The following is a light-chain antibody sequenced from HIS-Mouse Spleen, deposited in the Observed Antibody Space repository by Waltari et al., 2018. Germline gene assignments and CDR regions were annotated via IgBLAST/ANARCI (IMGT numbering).Light chain of an antibody. CDR1: ALPKKY. V-gene: IGLV3-10*01. Sequence: SYELTQPPSVSVSPGQTARITCSGDALPKKYASWYQPKSGQAPGLVIYEDSNRPSGIPERFSGSSSGTMATLTISGAQVEDEADYYCYSTDSSGNHRVFGGGTKLTVL. J-gene: IGLJ2*01. CDR2: EDS. CDR3: YSTDSSGNHRV.